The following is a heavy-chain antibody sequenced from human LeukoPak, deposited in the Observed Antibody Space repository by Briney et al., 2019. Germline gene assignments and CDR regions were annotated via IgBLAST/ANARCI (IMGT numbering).Heavy chain of an antibody. J-gene: IGHJ4*02. V-gene: IGHV3-21*01. CDR2: ISSSTIYT. Sequence: PGGSLRLSCAASGFTFNSFSMNWVRQAPGKGLEWVSSISSSTIYTYYADSVKGRFTTSRDNAKNSLYLQMNSLRAEDTAVYYCARGGSGNWNAPFDYWGQGTLVTVSS. D-gene: IGHD1-1*01. CDR1: GFTFNSFS. CDR3: ARGGSGNWNAPFDY.